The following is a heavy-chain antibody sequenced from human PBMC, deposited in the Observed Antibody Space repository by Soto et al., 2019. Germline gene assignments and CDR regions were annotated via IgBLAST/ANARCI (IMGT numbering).Heavy chain of an antibody. CDR1: GGSFRSSNGY. CDR3: VRPSHTVSPTY. V-gene: IGHV4-39*01. Sequence: QPQLQESGPGLVKPSETLSLTCTVSGGSFRSSNGYWVWIRQPPGKGLEWVGSFYFGGSTYYNPSPMSRVIVSVDTSKTQFSLTVNSVTVGDTGVYFCVRPSHTVSPTYGGRGTQVTVSS. CDR2: FYFGGST. D-gene: IGHD2-2*02. J-gene: IGHJ4*01.